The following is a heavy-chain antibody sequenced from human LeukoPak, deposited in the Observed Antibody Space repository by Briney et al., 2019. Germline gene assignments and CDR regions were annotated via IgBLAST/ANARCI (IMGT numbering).Heavy chain of an antibody. CDR3: ARGYGGIAAAGPVDY. D-gene: IGHD6-13*01. CDR2: IYHSGST. CDR1: GYSISSGYY. J-gene: IGHJ4*02. V-gene: IGHV4-38-2*02. Sequence: PSETLSLTCTVSGYSISSGYYWGWIRQPPGKGLEWIGSIYHSGSTYYNPSLKSRVTISVDTSKNQFSLKLSSVTAADTAVYYCARGYGGIAAAGPVDYWGQGTLVTVSS.